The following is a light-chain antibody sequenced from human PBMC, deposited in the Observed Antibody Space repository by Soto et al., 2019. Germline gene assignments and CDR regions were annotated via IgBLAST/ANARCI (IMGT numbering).Light chain of an antibody. J-gene: IGKJ1*01. CDR1: QGISKH. V-gene: IGKV1-16*01. CDR3: LQYDYYPWA. Sequence: IQMTQSPSSLSASVGDRVTITCRASQGISKHLAWFQQKPGKAPKSLMFHTSTLQSGVPSRFSGSASGTDFTLTISSLQPEDFATYYCLQYDYYPWAVGQGTKVDIK. CDR2: HTS.